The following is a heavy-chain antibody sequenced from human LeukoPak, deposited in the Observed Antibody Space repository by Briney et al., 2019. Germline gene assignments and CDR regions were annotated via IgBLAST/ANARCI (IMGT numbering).Heavy chain of an antibody. CDR1: GFTFSSYG. D-gene: IGHD2-2*01. Sequence: PGGSLRLSCAASGFTFSSYGMHWVRQAPGKGLEWVAFIRYDGSNKYYADSVKGRFTISRDNSKNTLYLQMNSLRAEDTAVYYCAKDVGDCSSTSCYPYNWFDPWGQGTLVTVSS. V-gene: IGHV3-30*02. CDR3: AKDVGDCSSTSCYPYNWFDP. J-gene: IGHJ5*02. CDR2: IRYDGSNK.